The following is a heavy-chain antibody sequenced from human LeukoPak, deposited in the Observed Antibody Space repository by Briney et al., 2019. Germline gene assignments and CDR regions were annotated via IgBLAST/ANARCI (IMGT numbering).Heavy chain of an antibody. D-gene: IGHD3-10*01. V-gene: IGHV4-34*01. CDR3: ARSVIRGSYYTSGWFDP. CDR2: INHSGST. CDR1: GGSFSGYH. Sequence: SETLSLTCAVYGGSFSGYHWSWIRQPPGKGLEWIGEINHSGSTNYNPSLKSRVTISVDTSKNQFSLKLSSVTAADTAVYYCARSVIRGSYYTSGWFDPWGQGTLVTVSS. J-gene: IGHJ5*02.